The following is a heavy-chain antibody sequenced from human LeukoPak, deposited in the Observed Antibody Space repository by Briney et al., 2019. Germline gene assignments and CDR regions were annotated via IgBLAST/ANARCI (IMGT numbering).Heavy chain of an antibody. V-gene: IGHV3-30*18. CDR1: GFTFSSYG. CDR3: AKDAGDYVGY. D-gene: IGHD4-17*01. Sequence: GGSLRLSCAASGFTFSSYGMHWVRQAPGKGLEWVAVISYDGSNKYYADSVKGRFTISRDNSKNTLYLQMNSLRAEDTAVYCCAKDAGDYVGYWGQGTLVTVSS. CDR2: ISYDGSNK. J-gene: IGHJ4*02.